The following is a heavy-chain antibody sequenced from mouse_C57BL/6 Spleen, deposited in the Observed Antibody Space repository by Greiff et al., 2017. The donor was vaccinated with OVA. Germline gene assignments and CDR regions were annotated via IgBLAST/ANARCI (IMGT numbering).Heavy chain of an antibody. V-gene: IGHV1-80*01. CDR2: IYPGDGDT. Sequence: VKLMESGAELVKPGASVKISCKASGYAFSSYWMNWVKQRPGKGLEWIGQIYPGDGDTNYNGKFKGKATLTADKSSSTAYMQLSSLTSEDSAVYFCAPYDYDGDYYAMDYWGQGTSVTVSS. CDR1: GYAFSSYW. CDR3: APYDYDGDYYAMDY. D-gene: IGHD2-4*01. J-gene: IGHJ4*01.